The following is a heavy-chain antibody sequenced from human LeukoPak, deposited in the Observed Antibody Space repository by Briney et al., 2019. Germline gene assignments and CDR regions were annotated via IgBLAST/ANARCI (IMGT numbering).Heavy chain of an antibody. CDR3: ARVAIFGVVEYYFDY. Sequence: PSETLSLTCTVSGGSISNYYWSWIRQPAGKGLQWIGRIYASGSTNYSPSLKSRVTMSVDTSKNQFSLKLSSVTAADTAVYYCARVAIFGVVEYYFDYWGQGTLVTVSS. CDR1: GGSISNYY. V-gene: IGHV4-4*07. J-gene: IGHJ4*02. D-gene: IGHD3-3*01. CDR2: IYASGST.